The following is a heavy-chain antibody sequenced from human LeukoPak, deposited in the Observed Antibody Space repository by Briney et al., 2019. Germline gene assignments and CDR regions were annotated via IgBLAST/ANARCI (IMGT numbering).Heavy chain of an antibody. J-gene: IGHJ4*02. D-gene: IGHD2-2*01. V-gene: IGHV4-4*02. CDR3: ARSPTKPVPEDY. Sequence: SETLSLTCAVSSGSIFSSNWWSWVRQPPGKGLEWIGQIFHSGSTSYSPSLKSRVTISVDKSKNQFSLRLTSVTAADTAVYYCARSPTKPVPEDYWGQGTLVTVSS. CDR2: IFHSGST. CDR1: SGSIFSSNW.